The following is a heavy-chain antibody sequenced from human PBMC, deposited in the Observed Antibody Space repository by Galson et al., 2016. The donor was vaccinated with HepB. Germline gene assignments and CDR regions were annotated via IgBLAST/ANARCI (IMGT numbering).Heavy chain of an antibody. V-gene: IGHV3-7*04. J-gene: IGHJ2*01. CDR2: IKRDGSEI. CDR3: TREFDL. CDR1: GFSLGNNW. Sequence: SLRLSCAASGFSLGNNWMNWARQAPGKGLEWLANIKRDGSEINYVDSVKGRFTISRDNAKSSLFLQMNTLRVEDTAVYYCTREFDLWGRGTQVTVSS.